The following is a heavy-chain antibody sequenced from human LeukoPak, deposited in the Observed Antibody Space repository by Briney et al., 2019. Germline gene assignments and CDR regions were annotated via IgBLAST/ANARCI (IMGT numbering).Heavy chain of an antibody. J-gene: IGHJ4*02. Sequence: ASVKVSCKASGYNFITYGFSWVRQAPGQGLEWMGWINPYHGKTKYAQKFQGRVTLTTDTSTNTAHMELRSLTSDDTAVYFCARGRIAAAVVDYWGQGTLVTVSS. V-gene: IGHV1-18*01. CDR1: GYNFITYG. CDR3: ARGRIAAAVVDY. CDR2: INPYHGKT. D-gene: IGHD6-13*01.